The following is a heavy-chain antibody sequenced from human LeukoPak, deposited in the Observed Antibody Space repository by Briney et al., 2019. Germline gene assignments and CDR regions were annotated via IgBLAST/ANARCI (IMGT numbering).Heavy chain of an antibody. CDR3: ARVYSSTHYWFDT. V-gene: IGHV4-39*07. Sequence: PSETLSLTCTVSGDSISTTSYFWAWIRQPPGGGLEWIASIYYSGTTYYKSSLKSRVTISIERTKNQFYLNLRSLTAADTALYFCARVYSSTHYWFDTWGQGTQVTVSS. CDR2: IYYSGTT. J-gene: IGHJ5*02. D-gene: IGHD2-2*01. CDR1: GDSISTTSYF.